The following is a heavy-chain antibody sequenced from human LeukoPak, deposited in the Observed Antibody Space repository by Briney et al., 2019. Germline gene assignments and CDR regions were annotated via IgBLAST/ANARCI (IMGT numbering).Heavy chain of an antibody. V-gene: IGHV3-30-3*01. CDR1: EFTSSNYA. CDR2: ISYDGNTI. CDR3: ARSGGLQKFDY. Sequence: PGGSLRLSCAASEFTSSNYALHWVRQAPGKGLQWVAVISYDGNTIHYADSVKGRFIISRDTSKNTLYLQMNSLRAEDTAVYYCARSGGLQKFDYWGQGTLVTVSS. J-gene: IGHJ4*02. D-gene: IGHD4-11*01.